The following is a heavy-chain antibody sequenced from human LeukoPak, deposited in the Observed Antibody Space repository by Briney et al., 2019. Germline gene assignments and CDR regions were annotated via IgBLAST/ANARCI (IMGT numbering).Heavy chain of an antibody. J-gene: IGHJ4*02. CDR3: ARHKSNTYYDFWSGYYTGGH. V-gene: IGHV4-34*01. D-gene: IGHD3-3*01. CDR1: GGSFSGYY. CDR2: INHSGST. Sequence: SETLSLTCAVYGGSFSGYYWSWIRQPPGKGLEWIGEINHSGSTNYNPSLKSRVTISVDTSKNQFSLKLSSVTAADTAVYYCARHKSNTYYDFWSGYYTGGHWGQGTLVTVSS.